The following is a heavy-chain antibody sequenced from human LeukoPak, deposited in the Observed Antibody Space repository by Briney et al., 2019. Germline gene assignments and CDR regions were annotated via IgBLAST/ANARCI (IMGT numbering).Heavy chain of an antibody. V-gene: IGHV4-4*07. Sequence: SETLSLTCTVSGGSISNYYWNWIRQPAGKGLKWIGHIHSSGSTNYNPSLKSRVTMSVDTSKIQFSLRLTSVTAADTAVYYCARRRDDAFDIWGQGTMVTVSS. J-gene: IGHJ3*02. CDR2: IHSSGST. CDR1: GGSISNYY. CDR3: ARRRDDAFDI.